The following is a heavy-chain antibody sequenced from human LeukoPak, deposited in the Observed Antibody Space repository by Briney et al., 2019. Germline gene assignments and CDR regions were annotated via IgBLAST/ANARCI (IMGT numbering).Heavy chain of an antibody. CDR2: MHSTGVD. Sequence: NPSETLSLTCTVSGGSISGYHCSWIRQPPGQGLEWIAYMHSTGVDNYSPSLRSRVTMSVDTSKNQCSLKLNSVSAADSAVYYCARFSHFFDSSVHYLDYWGSGILVTVSS. J-gene: IGHJ4*02. CDR1: GGSISGYH. CDR3: ARFSHFFDSSVHYLDY. D-gene: IGHD3-22*01. V-gene: IGHV4-59*08.